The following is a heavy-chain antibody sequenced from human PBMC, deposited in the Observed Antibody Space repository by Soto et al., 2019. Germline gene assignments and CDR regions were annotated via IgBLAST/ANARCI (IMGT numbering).Heavy chain of an antibody. J-gene: IGHJ5*02. D-gene: IGHD6-13*01. CDR1: GGSISSSSYY. V-gene: IGHV4-39*01. CDR2: IYYSGST. Sequence: PSETLSLTCTVSGGSISSSSYYWGWIRQPPGKGLEWIGSIYYSGSTYYNPSLKSRVTISVDTSKNQFSLKLSSVTAADTAVYYCARHVAKIAAAGRGGYHRVNWFDPWGRGTLVTVSS. CDR3: ARHVAKIAAAGRGGYHRVNWFDP.